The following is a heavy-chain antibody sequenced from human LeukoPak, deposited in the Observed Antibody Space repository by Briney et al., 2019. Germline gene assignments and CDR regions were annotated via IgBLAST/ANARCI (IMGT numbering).Heavy chain of an antibody. V-gene: IGHV3-7*01. CDR3: ARLLGRVTTFDY. J-gene: IGHJ4*02. CDR2: ISEDGITK. Sequence: PGGSLRLSCTASGFTFGDYAMSWVRQAPGKGLEWVATISEDGITKYYDDSVRGRFTISRDNAENSLYLEMTSLRTEDTAVYYCARLLGRVTTFDYWGQGTLVTVSS. D-gene: IGHD1-26*01. CDR1: GFTFGDYA.